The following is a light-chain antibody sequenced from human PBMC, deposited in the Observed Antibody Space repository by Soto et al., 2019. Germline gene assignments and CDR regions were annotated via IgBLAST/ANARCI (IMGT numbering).Light chain of an antibody. CDR2: EGS. V-gene: IGLV2-23*01. CDR1: SNVVGSYNL. Sequence: QSVLTQPASVSGSPGQSITISCTGTSNVVGSYNLVSWYQHHPGKAPKLMIFEGSKRPSGVSNRFSGSKSGNTASLTISGLQAEDEADFYCCSYAGSNYYVFGTGTKATVL. J-gene: IGLJ1*01. CDR3: CSYAGSNYYV.